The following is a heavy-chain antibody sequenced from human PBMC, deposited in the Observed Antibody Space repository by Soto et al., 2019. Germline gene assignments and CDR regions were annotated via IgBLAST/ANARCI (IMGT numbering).Heavy chain of an antibody. Sequence: EVLLVESGGGLVQPGGSLRLSCAASGFTFSSYWMSWVRQAPGKGLEWVANIKQDGSEKYYLDSVKSRFTISRDNAKNSLYLQKHRLRDEDTSVYYCARVRTPFKYYFDYWGQGSRVTVSS. J-gene: IGHJ4*02. V-gene: IGHV3-7*01. CDR2: IKQDGSEK. CDR3: ARVRTPFKYYFDY. D-gene: IGHD1-1*01. CDR1: GFTFSSYW.